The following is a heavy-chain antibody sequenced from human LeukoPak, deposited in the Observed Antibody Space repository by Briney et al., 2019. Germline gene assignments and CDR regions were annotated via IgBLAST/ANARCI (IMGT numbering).Heavy chain of an antibody. Sequence: GASVKVSCKASGGTFSSYAISWVRQAPGQGLEWMGGIIPIFGTANYAQKFQGRVTITADESTSTAYMELSSLRSEDTAVYYCAREGEFAGRMEGADYWGXGTLVTVSS. J-gene: IGHJ4*02. D-gene: IGHD3-16*01. CDR1: GGTFSSYA. CDR3: AREGEFAGRMEGADY. V-gene: IGHV1-69*13. CDR2: IIPIFGTA.